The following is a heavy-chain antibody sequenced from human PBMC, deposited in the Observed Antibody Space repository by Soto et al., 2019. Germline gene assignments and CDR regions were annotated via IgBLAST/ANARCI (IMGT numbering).Heavy chain of an antibody. Sequence: SGPTLVNPKQTLILTCAFSGFSLSRKGMSVSWIRQPPGKALEFLALIDWEEEKFSSPSLRTRLTVSKDTSKSQVVLRLTNVDPVDTATYYCTRSTNCNYEYYFDYWGQGTLVTVSS. CDR1: GFSLSRKGMS. J-gene: IGHJ4*02. CDR2: IDWEEEK. V-gene: IGHV2-70*01. CDR3: TRSTNCNYEYYFDY. D-gene: IGHD1-7*01.